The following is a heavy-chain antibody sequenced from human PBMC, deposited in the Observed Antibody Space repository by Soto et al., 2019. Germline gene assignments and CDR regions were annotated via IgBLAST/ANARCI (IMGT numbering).Heavy chain of an antibody. CDR2: ISYDGSAE. CDR3: ARPYYDFWSGFPFDAYDI. D-gene: IGHD3-3*01. J-gene: IGHJ3*02. V-gene: IGHV3-30-3*01. Sequence: QVQLVESGGGVVQPGRSLRLSCAASGFSFSTYAIHWVRQAPGKGLEWVAVISYDGSAESYADSVRGRFTISRDNSENRLFLQMNSLRTEDTGVYYCARPYYDFWSGFPFDAYDIWGQGTMVVVSS. CDR1: GFSFSTYA.